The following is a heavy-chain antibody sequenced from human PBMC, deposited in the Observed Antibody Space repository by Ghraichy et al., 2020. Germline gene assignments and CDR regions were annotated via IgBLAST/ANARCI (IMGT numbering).Heavy chain of an antibody. CDR2: IGEDGSEQ. CDR1: GFPFIEYW. J-gene: IGHJ2*01. CDR3: TSPQRRTPSRVYVVV. D-gene: IGHD2-15*01. Sequence: GGSLRLSCAATGFPFIEYWMSWVRQAPGKGLEWVGNIGEDGSEQHYGESVKGRLTISRDNVRNSLYLQIPSLRVEVTAVYYCTSPQRRTPSRVYVVVWGRGSL. V-gene: IGHV3-7*02.